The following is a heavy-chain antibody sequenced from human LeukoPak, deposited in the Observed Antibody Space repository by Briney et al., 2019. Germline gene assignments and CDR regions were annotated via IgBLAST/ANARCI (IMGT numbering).Heavy chain of an antibody. D-gene: IGHD3-10*01. CDR3: ARGRTYYYGSGKRFDY. Sequence: SETLSLTCTVSGYSISSGYYWSWIRQPPGKGLEWIGEINHSGSTNYNPSLKSRVTISVDTSKNQFSLKLSSVTAADTAVYYCARGRTYYYGSGKRFDYWGQGTLVTVSS. CDR2: INHSGST. V-gene: IGHV4-38-2*02. CDR1: GYSISSGYY. J-gene: IGHJ4*02.